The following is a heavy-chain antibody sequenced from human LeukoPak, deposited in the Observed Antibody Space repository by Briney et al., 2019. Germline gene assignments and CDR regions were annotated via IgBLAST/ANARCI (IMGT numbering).Heavy chain of an antibody. V-gene: IGHV3-48*03. CDR2: ISTSVSTI. Sequence: PGGSLRLSCAASGFAFSSYEMNWVRQAPEKGLEWVSYISTSVSTIYYGDSVKGRFTISRDNAKNSLFLQMNILRAEDTAVYYCARGSDYGVGALDIWGQGTMVTVSS. J-gene: IGHJ3*02. D-gene: IGHD4-17*01. CDR1: GFAFSSYE. CDR3: ARGSDYGVGALDI.